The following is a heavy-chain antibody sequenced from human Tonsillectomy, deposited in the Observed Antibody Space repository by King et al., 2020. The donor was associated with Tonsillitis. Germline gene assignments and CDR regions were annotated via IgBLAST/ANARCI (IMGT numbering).Heavy chain of an antibody. Sequence: VQLVESGAEVKKPGESLTISCKGSGYNFTSYWITWVRQMPGKGLEWMGRIDPSDSYTNYSPSFQGHVTISADKSISTAFLQWSSLKASDTAMYYCARLSYSGSGGYYYYRDVWGKGTTVTVSS. J-gene: IGHJ6*03. CDR2: IDPSDSYT. CDR3: ARLSYSGSGGYYYYRDV. CDR1: GYNFTSYW. D-gene: IGHD3-10*01. V-gene: IGHV5-10-1*03.